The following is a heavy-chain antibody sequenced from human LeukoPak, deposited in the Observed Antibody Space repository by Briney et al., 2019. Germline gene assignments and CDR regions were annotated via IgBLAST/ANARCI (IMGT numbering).Heavy chain of an antibody. V-gene: IGHV1-18*01. CDR1: GYTFTSYG. CDR3: ARDRGYSSSIGLADY. CDR2: ISAYNGNT. J-gene: IGHJ4*02. D-gene: IGHD6-6*01. Sequence: ASVKASCKASGYTFTSYGISWVRQAPGQGLEWMGWISAYNGNTNYAQKLQGRVTMTTDTSTSTAYMELRSLRSDDTAVYYCARDRGYSSSIGLADYWGQGTLVTVSS.